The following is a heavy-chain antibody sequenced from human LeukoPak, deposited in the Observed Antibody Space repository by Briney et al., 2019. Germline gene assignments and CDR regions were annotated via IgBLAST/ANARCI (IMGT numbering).Heavy chain of an antibody. D-gene: IGHD3-3*01. J-gene: IGHJ4*02. CDR3: AKGACITIFGVVISNPCNLDY. V-gene: IGHV3-23*01. Sequence: GGSLRLSCAASGFTFSSYAMNWVRQAPGNGLEWVSVISDSGGSTYYADSVKGRFTISRDNSRNTLYLQMNSLRAEDTAVYFCAKGACITIFGVVISNPCNLDYWGQGTLVTVSS. CDR1: GFTFSSYA. CDR2: ISDSGGST.